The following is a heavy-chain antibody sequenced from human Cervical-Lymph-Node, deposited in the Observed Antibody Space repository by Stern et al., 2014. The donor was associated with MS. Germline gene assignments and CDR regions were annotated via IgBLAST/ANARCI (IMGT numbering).Heavy chain of an antibody. D-gene: IGHD4-17*01. CDR2: INKDGSEK. Sequence: EVQLEESGGGLVQPGGSLRLSCAGSGFTFSHYWMTWVRQAPGKGLEWVASINKDGSEKYYVDSLQGRFTISRDNAKNSLYLQMTSLRADDTAVYYCARKTTAKNWGQGTLVTVSS. CDR3: ARKTTAKN. CDR1: GFTFSHYW. J-gene: IGHJ4*02. V-gene: IGHV3-7*01.